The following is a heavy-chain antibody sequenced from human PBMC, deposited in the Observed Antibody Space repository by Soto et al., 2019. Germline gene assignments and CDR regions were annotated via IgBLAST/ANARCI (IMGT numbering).Heavy chain of an antibody. J-gene: IGHJ4*02. V-gene: IGHV3-64*01. D-gene: IGHD3-10*01. CDR1: GFTFSSYA. CDR2: ISSNGGST. CDR3: GRDHEDYDGSGSYYGYFDY. Sequence: PGGSLRLSCAASGFTFSSYAMHWVRQAPGKGLEYVSAISSNGGSTYYANSVKGRFTISRDNSKNTLYLQMGSLRAEDMAVYYCGRDHEDYDGSGSYYGYFDYWGQGTLVTVSS.